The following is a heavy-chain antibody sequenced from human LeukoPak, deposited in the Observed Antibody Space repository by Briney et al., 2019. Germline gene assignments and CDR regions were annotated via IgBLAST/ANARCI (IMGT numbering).Heavy chain of an antibody. CDR2: IRYDGSNK. CDR1: GFTFSSYG. V-gene: IGHV3-30*02. D-gene: IGHD3-22*01. J-gene: IGHJ4*02. Sequence: GGSLRLSCAASGFTFSSYGMHWVRQAPGKGLEWVAFIRYDGSNKYYADSVKGRFTISRDNAKNSLYLQMNSLRAEDTAVYYCARDEMIGSSGPPADYWGQGTLVTVSS. CDR3: ARDEMIGSSGPPADY.